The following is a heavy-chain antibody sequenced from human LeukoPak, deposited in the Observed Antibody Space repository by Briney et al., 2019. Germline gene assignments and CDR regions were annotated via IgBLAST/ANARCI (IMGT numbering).Heavy chain of an antibody. CDR2: MNPNSGNT. CDR1: GYTFTDYY. J-gene: IGHJ4*02. D-gene: IGHD2-21*01. V-gene: IGHV1-8*02. CDR3: ARDPRISINRREEPPGDY. Sequence: ASVKLSFKASGYTFTDYYMHWVRLATGQGLEWMGWMNPNSGNTGYAQKFQGRVTMTRTTSISTAYMELSSLRSEDTAVYYCARDPRISINRREEPPGDYWGQGTLVTVSS.